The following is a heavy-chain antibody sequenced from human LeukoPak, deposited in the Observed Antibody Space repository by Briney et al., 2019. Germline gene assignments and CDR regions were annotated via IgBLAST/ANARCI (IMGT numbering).Heavy chain of an antibody. D-gene: IGHD1-7*01. CDR3: ATPGGQLKLELTGY. Sequence: GASVKVSCKASGYTFTSYGISWVRQAPGQGLEWMGWISAYNGNTNYAQKLQGRVTMTTDTSTSTAYMELRSLRSDDTAVYYCATPGGQLKLELTGYWGQGTLVTVSS. V-gene: IGHV1-18*01. CDR1: GYTFTSYG. CDR2: ISAYNGNT. J-gene: IGHJ4*02.